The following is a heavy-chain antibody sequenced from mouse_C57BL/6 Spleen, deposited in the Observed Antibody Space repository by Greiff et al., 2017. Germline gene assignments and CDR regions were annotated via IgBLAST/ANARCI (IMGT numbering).Heavy chain of an antibody. D-gene: IGHD4-1*01. CDR3: TRGFTGTLFFDY. V-gene: IGHV5-9-1*02. CDR2: ISSGGDYF. Sequence: EVQGVESGEGLVKPGGSLKLSCAASGFTFSSYAMSWVRQTPEKRLEWVAYISSGGDYFYYADTVKGRFTISRDNARNTLYLQMSSLKSEDTAMYYCTRGFTGTLFFDYWGQGTTLTVSS. CDR1: GFTFSSYA. J-gene: IGHJ2*01.